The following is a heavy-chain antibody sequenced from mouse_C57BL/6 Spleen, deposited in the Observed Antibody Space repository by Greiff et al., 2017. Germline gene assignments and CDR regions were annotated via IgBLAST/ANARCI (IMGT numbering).Heavy chain of an antibody. CDR1: GYTFTDYE. J-gene: IGHJ3*01. CDR3: SDSSGYVWFAY. Sequence: QVQLQQSGAELVRPGASVTLSCKASGYTFTDYEMHWVKQTPVHGLEWIGAIDPETGGTAYNQKFKGKAILTADKSSSTAYMELRSLTSEDSAVYYCSDSSGYVWFAYWGQGTLVTVSA. CDR2: IDPETGGT. D-gene: IGHD3-2*02. V-gene: IGHV1-15*01.